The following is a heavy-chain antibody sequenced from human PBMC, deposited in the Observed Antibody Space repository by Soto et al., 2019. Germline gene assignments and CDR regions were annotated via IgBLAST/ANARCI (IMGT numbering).Heavy chain of an antibody. D-gene: IGHD5-12*01. Sequence: GGSLRLSCAASGFTFSSYGMHWVRQAPGKGLEWVAVIWYDGSNKYYADSVKGRFTISRDNSKNTLYLQMNSLRAEDTAVYYCARVLEGYDSYYYYYYMDVWGKGTTVTVSS. V-gene: IGHV3-33*01. CDR2: IWYDGSNK. CDR3: ARVLEGYDSYYYYYYMDV. J-gene: IGHJ6*03. CDR1: GFTFSSYG.